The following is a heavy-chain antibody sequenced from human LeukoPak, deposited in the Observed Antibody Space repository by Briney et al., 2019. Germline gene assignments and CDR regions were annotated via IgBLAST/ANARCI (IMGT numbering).Heavy chain of an antibody. D-gene: IGHD3-3*01. V-gene: IGHV3-7*01. Sequence: SGGSLRLYCAASGFTFSSYWMSWVRRAPGKGLEWVANIKQDGSEKFYVDSVEGRFTISRDNAKNSLYLQMSSLRAEDTAVYYCARVLARRVVIIGYFDYWGQGTLVTVSS. CDR1: GFTFSSYW. J-gene: IGHJ4*02. CDR2: IKQDGSEK. CDR3: ARVLARRVVIIGYFDY.